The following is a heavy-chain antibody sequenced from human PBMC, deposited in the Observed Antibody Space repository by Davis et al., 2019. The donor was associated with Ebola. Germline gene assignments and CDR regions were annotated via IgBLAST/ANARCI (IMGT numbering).Heavy chain of an antibody. Sequence: GGSLRLSCAASGFTFSSYSMNWVRQAPGKGLEWVSSISSSSSYIYYADSVKGRFTIPRDNAKNSLYLQMNSLRAEDTAVYYCARGIIMITFGGVIAKGSYFDYWGQGTLVTVSS. CDR1: GFTFSSYS. J-gene: IGHJ4*02. CDR3: ARGIIMITFGGVIAKGSYFDY. V-gene: IGHV3-21*01. CDR2: ISSSSSYI. D-gene: IGHD3-16*02.